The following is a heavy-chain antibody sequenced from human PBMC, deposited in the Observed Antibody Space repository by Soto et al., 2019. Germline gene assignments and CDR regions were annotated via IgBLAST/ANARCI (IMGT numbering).Heavy chain of an antibody. V-gene: IGHV3-30*03. D-gene: IGHD1-1*01. CDR1: GFTFSSHG. J-gene: IGHJ4*02. CDR3: ATSSGTAY. Sequence: QVQLVESGGGVDQPGRSLRLSCAASGFTFSSHGMHWVRQAPGKGLGWVAIISYDGSSKSYADSVKGRFTISRDNSKNMVYLQMNSLRAEDTAVYYCATSSGTAYWGQGTLVIVSS. CDR2: ISYDGSSK.